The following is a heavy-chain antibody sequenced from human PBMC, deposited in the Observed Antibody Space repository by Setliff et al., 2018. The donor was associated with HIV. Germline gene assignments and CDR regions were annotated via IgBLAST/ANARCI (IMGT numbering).Heavy chain of an antibody. D-gene: IGHD6-25*01. CDR1: GGSISSSSYY. V-gene: IGHV4-39*01. CDR3: ARGLDSAKIHY. J-gene: IGHJ4*02. CDR2: MYYSGST. Sequence: SETLSLTCTVSGGSISSSSYYWGWIRQPPGKGLEWIGSMYYSGSTYYNPSLKSRVAISVDTSKKQFSLTLSSVTAADTAVYYCARGLDSAKIHYWGQGTLVTVSS.